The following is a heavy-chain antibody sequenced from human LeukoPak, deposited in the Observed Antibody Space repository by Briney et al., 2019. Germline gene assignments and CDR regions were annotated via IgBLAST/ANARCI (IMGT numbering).Heavy chain of an antibody. CDR1: GFTFSNYW. J-gene: IGHJ4*02. V-gene: IGHV3-7*01. CDR3: ARKAGKMFDY. D-gene: IGHD6-19*01. Sequence: PGGSLRLSCTASGFTFSNYWMTWVRQAPGKGMEWVANIKQDGREKHYVDSVTGRFTISRDNAKNLLFLQMSSLSPEDTAVYYCARKAGKMFDYWGQGTLVTASS. CDR2: IKQDGREK.